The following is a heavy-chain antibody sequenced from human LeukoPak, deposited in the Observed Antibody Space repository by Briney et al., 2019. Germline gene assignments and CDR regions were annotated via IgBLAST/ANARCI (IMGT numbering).Heavy chain of an antibody. J-gene: IGHJ3*02. CDR3: AREGRRISAYYYDSSGFTYDAFDI. CDR1: GYTFTIYY. D-gene: IGHD3-22*01. V-gene: IGHV1-46*01. CDR2: INPSGGST. Sequence: ASVKVSCKASGYTFTIYYMHWVRQAPGQGLEWMGIINPSGGSTSYAQKFQGRVTMTRDTSTSTVYMELSSLRSEDTAVYYCAREGRRISAYYYDSSGFTYDAFDIWGQGTMVTVSS.